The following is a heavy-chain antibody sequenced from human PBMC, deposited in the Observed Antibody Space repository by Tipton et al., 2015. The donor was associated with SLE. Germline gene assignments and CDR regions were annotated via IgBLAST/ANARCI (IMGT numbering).Heavy chain of an antibody. Sequence: TLSLTCDVSGGSINTGFYYWSWIRQPPGKGLEWIGCIYYSGSTYYNPSLRSRVTISADRSKNQFPLNLTAVTAADTAVYYCARGGFREPDYFYYGMDVWGQGTTVTVSS. J-gene: IGHJ6*02. CDR3: ARGGFREPDYFYYGMDV. V-gene: IGHV4-30-2*01. CDR1: GGSINTGFYY. CDR2: IYYSGST. D-gene: IGHD3-10*01.